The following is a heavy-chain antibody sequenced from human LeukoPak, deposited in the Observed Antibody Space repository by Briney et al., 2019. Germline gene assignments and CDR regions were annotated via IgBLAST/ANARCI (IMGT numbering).Heavy chain of an antibody. D-gene: IGHD3-22*01. CDR2: IYTSGST. Sequence: SQTLSITCTVSGGSISSGNYYWGWIRQPAGKGLEWIGLIYTSGSTNYNPSLKSRVTISVDTSKNQFSLKLSSVTAADTAVYYCARDLGYYYDSSGYAFDIWGQGTMVTVSS. CDR3: ARDLGYYYDSSGYAFDI. V-gene: IGHV4-61*02. J-gene: IGHJ3*02. CDR1: GGSISSGNYY.